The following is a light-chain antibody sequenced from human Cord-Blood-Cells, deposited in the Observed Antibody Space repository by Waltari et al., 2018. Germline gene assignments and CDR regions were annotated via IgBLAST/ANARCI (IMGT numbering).Light chain of an antibody. CDR3: QQYGSSPPLT. CDR1: QSVSSSY. CDR2: GAS. Sequence: EIVLTQSPGTLSLSPGERATLSCRASQSVSSSYLAWYQQKPGQAPRLLIYGASSRATGRPDRFSGSGSGTDFTLTISRLEPEDFAVYYWQQYGSSPPLTFGGGTKVEIK. J-gene: IGKJ4*01. V-gene: IGKV3-20*01.